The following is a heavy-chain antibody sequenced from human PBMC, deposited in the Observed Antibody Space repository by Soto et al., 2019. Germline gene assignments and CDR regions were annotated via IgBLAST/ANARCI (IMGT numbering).Heavy chain of an antibody. Sequence: PGGSLRLSCGASGFTVSSYSMNWVRQAPGRGLEWVSSISSSSTYIHYADSMKGRFTISRDNSKNTLYLQMNSLRAEDTAVYYCARVSIVRGVTAYDAFDMWGQGTMVTGSS. CDR1: GFTVSSYS. CDR2: ISSSSTYI. CDR3: ARVSIVRGVTAYDAFDM. J-gene: IGHJ3*02. V-gene: IGHV3-21*01. D-gene: IGHD3-10*01.